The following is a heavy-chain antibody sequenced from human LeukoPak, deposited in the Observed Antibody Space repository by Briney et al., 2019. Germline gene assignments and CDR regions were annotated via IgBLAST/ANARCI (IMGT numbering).Heavy chain of an antibody. CDR1: GGSISSSSYY. V-gene: IGHV3-20*04. CDR2: INWNGGST. Sequence: RPSETLSLTCTVSGGSISSSSYYWSWVRQAPGKGLEWVSGINWNGGSTGYADSVKGRFTISRDNAKNSLYLQMNSLRAEDTAVYYCASRYGSGDYWGQGTLVTVSS. D-gene: IGHD3-10*01. J-gene: IGHJ4*02. CDR3: ASRYGSGDY.